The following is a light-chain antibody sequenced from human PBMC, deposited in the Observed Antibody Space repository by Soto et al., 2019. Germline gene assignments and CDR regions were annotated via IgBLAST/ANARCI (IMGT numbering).Light chain of an antibody. CDR1: QSISIW. CDR2: QAS. J-gene: IGKJ1*01. V-gene: IGKV1-5*03. Sequence: DIQMTQSPSTLSASVGVTVTITCRASQSISIWLAWYQQKPGKAPKLLIYQASSLQSGVPSRFSGIGSGTEFTLTISSLQPDDFATYYCQQYNFYSRTFGQGTKVEI. CDR3: QQYNFYSRT.